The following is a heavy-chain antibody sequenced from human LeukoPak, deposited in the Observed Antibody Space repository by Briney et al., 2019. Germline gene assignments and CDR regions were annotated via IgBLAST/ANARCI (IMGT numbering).Heavy chain of an antibody. J-gene: IGHJ6*02. CDR2: ISSSGSTI. Sequence: PGGSLRLSCAASGFTISDYYMSWIRQAPGKGLEWDSYISSSGSTIYYADSVKGRFSISRDNAKNSLYLQMNSLRAEDTAVYYCARDLMMGVGYYYYYGMDVWGQGTTVTVPS. CDR3: ARDLMMGVGYYYYYGMDV. V-gene: IGHV3-11*01. CDR1: GFTISDYY. D-gene: IGHD3-16*01.